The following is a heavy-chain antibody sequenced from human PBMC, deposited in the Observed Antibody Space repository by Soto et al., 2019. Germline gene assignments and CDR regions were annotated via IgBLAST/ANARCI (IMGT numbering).Heavy chain of an antibody. Sequence: QVQLVQSGAEVKKPGASVKVSCKASGYTFTSYGISWVRQAPGQGLEWMGWISAYNGNTNYAQKLQGRGTMTTDTSTSTAYMHLRRLRCGDTVVHYCARDFNRCGDWFSSRMDVWGQGTTVTVSS. J-gene: IGHJ6*02. CDR1: GYTFTSYG. CDR2: ISAYNGNT. CDR3: ARDFNRCGDWFSSRMDV. D-gene: IGHD2-21*02. V-gene: IGHV1-18*01.